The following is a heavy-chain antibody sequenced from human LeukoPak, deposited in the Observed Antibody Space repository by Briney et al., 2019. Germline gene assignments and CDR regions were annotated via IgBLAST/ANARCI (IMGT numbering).Heavy chain of an antibody. D-gene: IGHD3-10*01. J-gene: IGHJ4*02. CDR1: GFTFSSYG. CDR3: TTYGSGRKFDY. CDR2: IESKTDGGTT. Sequence: GGSLRLSCAASGFTFSSYGMSWVRQIPGKGLEWVGRIESKTDGGTTDYAAPVKGRFTISRDDSTNTLYLQMNSLKSEDTAVYYCTTYGSGRKFDYWGQGILVTVSS. V-gene: IGHV3-15*04.